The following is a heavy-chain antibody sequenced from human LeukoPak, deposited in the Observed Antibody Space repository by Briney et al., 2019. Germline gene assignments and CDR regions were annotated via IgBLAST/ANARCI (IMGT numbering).Heavy chain of an antibody. CDR3: ASDILTGYSPFDY. D-gene: IGHD3-9*01. V-gene: IGHV3-48*01. J-gene: IGHJ4*02. CDR2: IRSSGTI. CDR1: GFTFSSDS. Sequence: GGSLRLSCAASGFTFSSDSMNWVRQAPGKGLEWVSNIRSSGTIYYADSVKGRFTISRDNAKNSLYLQMNSLRAEDTAVYYCASDILTGYSPFDYWGQGTLVTVSS.